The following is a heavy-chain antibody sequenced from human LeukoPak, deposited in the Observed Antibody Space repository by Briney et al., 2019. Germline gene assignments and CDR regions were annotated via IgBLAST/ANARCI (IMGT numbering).Heavy chain of an antibody. D-gene: IGHD3-22*01. CDR1: GYTFTSYA. CDR3: ARDVNDNIGSSDY. J-gene: IGHJ4*02. V-gene: IGHV1-18*01. CDR2: INSYNGNT. Sequence: ASVNVSCKASGYTFTSYAISWVRQAPGQGLEWMGWINSYNGNTNYAQKLQGRVTMTTDTSTSTAYMELRSLRSDDTAMYYCARDVNDNIGSSDYWGQGTLVTVSS.